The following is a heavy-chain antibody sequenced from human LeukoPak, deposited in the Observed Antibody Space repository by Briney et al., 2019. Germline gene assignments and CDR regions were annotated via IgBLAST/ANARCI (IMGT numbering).Heavy chain of an antibody. CDR2: INHSGST. CDR1: GGSFNGYY. J-gene: IGHJ3*02. V-gene: IGHV4-34*01. D-gene: IGHD3-10*01. CDR3: AKSNGYGLVDI. Sequence: SETLSLTCAVYGGSFNGYYWSWIRQPPGKGLEWIGEINHSGSTNYKPSLKSRVTISVDTSKNQFSLKLNSVTAADTAVYYCAKSNGYGLVDIWGQGTMVTVSS.